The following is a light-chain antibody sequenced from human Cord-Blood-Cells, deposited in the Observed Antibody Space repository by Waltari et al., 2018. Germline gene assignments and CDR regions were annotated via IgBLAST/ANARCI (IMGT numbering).Light chain of an antibody. CDR2: DAS. Sequence: EIVLTQSPATLSLSPGERATLPCRASQSVSSYLAWYQQKPGPAPRLLIYDASNRATGIPARFSGSGSGTDFTLTISSLEPEDFAVYYCQQRSNWPTFGQGTKVEIK. CDR1: QSVSSY. CDR3: QQRSNWPT. V-gene: IGKV3-11*01. J-gene: IGKJ1*01.